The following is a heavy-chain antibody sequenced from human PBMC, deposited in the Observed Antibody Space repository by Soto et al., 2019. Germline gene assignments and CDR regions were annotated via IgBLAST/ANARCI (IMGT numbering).Heavy chain of an antibody. CDR2: VSPIFGMS. D-gene: IGHD3-10*01. CDR3: ATSYVSGSTLFDS. Sequence: QVHLVQSGAEVKKPGSSVKVSCTASGGTLNSYPLNWVRQAPGQRLEWVGRVSPIFGMSTSASELQRRVTMTAEKSTNTAYRGLISMKTEDTAGYHWATSYVSGSTLFDSWGQGTLVTVS. CDR1: GGTLNSYP. J-gene: IGHJ4*02. V-gene: IGHV1-69*02.